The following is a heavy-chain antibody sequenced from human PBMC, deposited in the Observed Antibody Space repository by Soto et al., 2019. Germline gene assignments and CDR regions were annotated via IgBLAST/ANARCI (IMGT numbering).Heavy chain of an antibody. CDR3: ARGSRTWWFLDY. J-gene: IGHJ4*02. V-gene: IGHV4-59*01. D-gene: IGHD2-8*02. Sequence: QVQLQESGPGLVKPSETLSLTCSVSGGSISSYHWTWIRQPPGKGLEWIGYIHYSENTNYNPSLKSRVTISVDTSKNQFSLKLNSVTAADTAVYYCARGSRTWWFLDYWGQGTLVTVSS. CDR2: IHYSENT. CDR1: GGSISSYH.